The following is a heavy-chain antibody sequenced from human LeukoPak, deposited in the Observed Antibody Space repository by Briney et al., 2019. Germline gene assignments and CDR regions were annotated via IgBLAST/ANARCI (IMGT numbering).Heavy chain of an antibody. V-gene: IGHV1-69*04. J-gene: IGHJ4*02. CDR1: GFAFTSYA. D-gene: IGHD1-26*01. Sequence: GGSLRLSCAASGFAFTSYAISWVRQAPGQGLEWMGRIIPILGIANYAQKFQGRVTITADKSTSTAYMELSSLRSEDTAVYYCAREKWEPRTKNFDYWGQGTLVTVSS. CDR3: AREKWEPRTKNFDY. CDR2: IIPILGIA.